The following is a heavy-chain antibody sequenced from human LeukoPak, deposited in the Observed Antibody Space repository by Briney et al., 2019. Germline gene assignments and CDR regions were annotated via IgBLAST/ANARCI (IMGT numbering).Heavy chain of an antibody. CDR2: ITGSGDGT. V-gene: IGHV3-23*01. J-gene: IGHJ6*03. Sequence: PGGSLRLSCAASGFTFSSYAMMWVRQAPGKRLEWISSITGSGDGTYYAESVRGRFTISRDNSENTLYLQMNSVRAEDTAVYCCAKQGNDFWSGYSTYYYYYMDVWGKGTTVTVSS. CDR3: AKQGNDFWSGYSTYYYYYMDV. CDR1: GFTFSSYA. D-gene: IGHD3-3*01.